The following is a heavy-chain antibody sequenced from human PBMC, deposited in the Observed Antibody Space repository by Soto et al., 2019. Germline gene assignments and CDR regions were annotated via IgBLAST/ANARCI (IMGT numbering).Heavy chain of an antibody. V-gene: IGHV1-69*06. J-gene: IGHJ5*02. D-gene: IGHD1-7*01. CDR2: IIPVFGSP. CDR1: GDTFTSHT. Sequence: VQLVQSGAEVKKPGSSVRVSCETSGDTFTSHTVNWLRQAPGQGLEWMGGIIPVFGSPNYAEKFQGRLTITADTSTNTAYVELRRLTSEDTAVYFCARDITGTNNWFDPWGQGTLVTVSS. CDR3: ARDITGTNNWFDP.